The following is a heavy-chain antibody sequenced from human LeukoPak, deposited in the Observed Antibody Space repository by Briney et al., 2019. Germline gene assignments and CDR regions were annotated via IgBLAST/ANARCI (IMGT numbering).Heavy chain of an antibody. D-gene: IGHD4-17*01. V-gene: IGHV4-34*01. J-gene: IGHJ4*02. CDR3: ASVDFGDAPLFDY. Sequence: SETLSLTCAVYGGSFSGYYWSWIRQPPGKGLEWIGEINHSGSTNYNPSLKSRATISVDTSKNQFSLKLSSVTAADTAVYYCASVDFGDAPLFDYWGQGALVTVSS. CDR1: GGSFSGYY. CDR2: INHSGST.